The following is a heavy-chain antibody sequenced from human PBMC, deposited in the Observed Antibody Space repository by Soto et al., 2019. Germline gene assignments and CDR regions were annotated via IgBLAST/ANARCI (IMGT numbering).Heavy chain of an antibody. CDR1: GYTFSDYY. CDR2: INPNSGGT. J-gene: IGHJ4*02. Sequence: GASVKVSCKASGYTFSDYYIHWVRQAPGQGLEWMGWINPNSGGTKYAPKFQGGVTMTRDTSITTAYMELSRLRSGETAVYYCAREPATAKPEGVDFWGQGTLVTVSS. CDR3: AREPATAKPEGVDF. D-gene: IGHD1-1*01. V-gene: IGHV1-2*02.